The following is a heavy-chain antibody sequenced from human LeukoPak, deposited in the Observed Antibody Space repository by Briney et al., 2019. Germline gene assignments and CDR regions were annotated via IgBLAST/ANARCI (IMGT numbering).Heavy chain of an antibody. Sequence: GGSLRLSCAASGFTFDDYAMHWVRQAPGKGLEWVSLISWDGGSTYYADSVKGRFTISRDNSKNSLYLQMNSLRAEDTALYYCAKDAVGATAYYYYYYMDVWGKGTAVTVSS. V-gene: IGHV3-43D*03. D-gene: IGHD1-26*01. CDR3: AKDAVGATAYYYYYYMDV. CDR2: ISWDGGST. J-gene: IGHJ6*03. CDR1: GFTFDDYA.